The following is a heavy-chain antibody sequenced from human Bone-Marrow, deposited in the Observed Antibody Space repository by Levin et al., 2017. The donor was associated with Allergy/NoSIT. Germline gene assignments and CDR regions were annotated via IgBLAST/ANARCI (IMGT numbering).Heavy chain of an antibody. Sequence: SCSVSGAFSSTAFWSWIRQSPGKGLEFIGYSYSSGSTNYNPSLKSRVTISVDASKNLFSLKLSSMAAADTAVYYCARGRGYGYGIDYWGQGILVTVSS. D-gene: IGHD5-18*01. V-gene: IGHV4-59*01. CDR2: SYSSGST. J-gene: IGHJ4*02. CDR1: GAFSSTAF. CDR3: ARGRGYGYGIDY.